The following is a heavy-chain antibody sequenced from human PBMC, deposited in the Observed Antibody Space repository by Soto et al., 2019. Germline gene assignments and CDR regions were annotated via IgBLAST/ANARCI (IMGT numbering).Heavy chain of an antibody. Sequence: QVQLVQSGAEVKKPGSSVKVSCKASGGTFSSYAISWVRQAPGQGLEWLGGIIPIFGTANYAQQFQGRVKXAXAXYXXTAVVERSSLRSEDAAVYYWAIQQLGPSCCYGMDVWGQGATVTVSS. CDR1: GGTFSSYA. CDR2: IIPIFGTA. J-gene: IGHJ6*02. V-gene: IGHV1-69*05. D-gene: IGHD6-6*01. CDR3: AIQQLGPSCCYGMDV.